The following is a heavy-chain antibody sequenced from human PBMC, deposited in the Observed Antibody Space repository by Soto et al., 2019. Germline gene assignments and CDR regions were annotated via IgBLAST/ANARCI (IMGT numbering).Heavy chain of an antibody. Sequence: QVQLVESGGGVVQPGRSLRLSCAASQFIFSNYGMHWVRQAPGRGLEWVAVVSHDGTDKFYTDSVKGRFTISRDNSKNKVHLQTNSLRPEDRAEYCGVEGVNVRSSPWYFQLWGQGTPVTGCS. CDR2: VSHDGTDK. D-gene: IGHD6-13*01. V-gene: IGHV3-30*18. CDR3: VEGVNVRSSPWYFQL. CDR1: QFIFSNYG. J-gene: IGHJ1*01.